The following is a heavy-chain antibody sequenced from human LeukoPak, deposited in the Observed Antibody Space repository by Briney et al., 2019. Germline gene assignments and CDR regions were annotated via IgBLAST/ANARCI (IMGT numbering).Heavy chain of an antibody. CDR3: ARTTYYYDRSGYYYLSYFDY. CDR2: IFHSGTT. CDR1: DGSISSYY. Sequence: PSETLSLTCTVSDGSISSYYWSWLRQPPGKGLEWIGYIFHSGTTNYNPSLKSRVTISVDTSKNQFSVTLNSVTAAGTAVYYCARTTYYYDRSGYYYLSYFDYWGQGALVTVSS. D-gene: IGHD3-22*01. V-gene: IGHV4-59*01. J-gene: IGHJ4*02.